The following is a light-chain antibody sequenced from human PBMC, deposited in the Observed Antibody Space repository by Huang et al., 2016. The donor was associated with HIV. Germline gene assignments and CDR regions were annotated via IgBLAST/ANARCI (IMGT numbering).Light chain of an antibody. Sequence: IVMTQSPDSLAVSLGERATINCKSSQSVLDSSKNKNYLAWYQQKPGQPPKLLIYWAATRESGVPDRFSGSGSGTDFTLTITSLQAEDVAVYYCQQYYSTPRTFGQRTKVEIK. CDR3: QQYYSTPRT. CDR1: QSVLDSSKNKNY. J-gene: IGKJ1*01. V-gene: IGKV4-1*01. CDR2: WAA.